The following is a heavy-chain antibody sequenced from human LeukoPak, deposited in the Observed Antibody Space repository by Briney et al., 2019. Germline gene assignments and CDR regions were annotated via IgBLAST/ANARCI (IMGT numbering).Heavy chain of an antibody. CDR2: IYPGDSDT. J-gene: IGHJ3*02. CDR1: GYSFTSYW. V-gene: IGHV5-51*01. D-gene: IGHD3-22*01. CDR3: ARRGYYDSSADAFDI. Sequence: ESPKISCKGPGYSFTSYWIGWVRQMPGKGLEWMGIIYPGDSDTRYSPSFQGQVTISADKSISTAYLQWSSLKASDTAMYHCARRGYYDSSADAFDIWGQGTMVTVSS.